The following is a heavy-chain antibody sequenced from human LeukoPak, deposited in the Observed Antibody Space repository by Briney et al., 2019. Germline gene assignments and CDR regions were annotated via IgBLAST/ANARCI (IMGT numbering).Heavy chain of an antibody. CDR2: ISGSGVIT. V-gene: IGHV3-23*01. CDR1: GFSFSTYA. CDR3: AKGFITYYDY. D-gene: IGHD2-21*01. Sequence: GGSLRLSCAASGFSFSTYAMSWVRQAPGKGLGWVSAISGSGVITYYADSVKGRFTISRDTSKNTLYLQMKTLRAEDTALYYCAKGFITYYDYWGQGTLVTVSS. J-gene: IGHJ4*02.